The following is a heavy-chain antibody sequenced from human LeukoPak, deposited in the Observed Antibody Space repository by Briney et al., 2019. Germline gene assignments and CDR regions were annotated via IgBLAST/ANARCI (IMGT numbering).Heavy chain of an antibody. V-gene: IGHV4-59*08. Sequence: KPSETLSLTCTVSGGSISSYYWSWIRQPPGKGLEWIGYIYYSGSTNYNPSLKSRVTISVDTSKNQFSLKLSPVTAADTAVYYCARPDSSGWDDAFDIWGQGTMVTVSS. CDR1: GGSISSYY. D-gene: IGHD6-19*01. CDR3: ARPDSSGWDDAFDI. J-gene: IGHJ3*02. CDR2: IYYSGST.